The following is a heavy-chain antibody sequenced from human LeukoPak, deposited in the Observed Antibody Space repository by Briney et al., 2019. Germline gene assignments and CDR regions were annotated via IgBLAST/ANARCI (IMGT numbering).Heavy chain of an antibody. CDR1: GFTFDDYA. CDR3: AKGGSSGWSLYNWFDP. CDR2: ISWNSGSI. V-gene: IGHV3-9*01. J-gene: IGHJ5*02. D-gene: IGHD6-19*01. Sequence: PGGSLRLSCAASGFTFDDYAMPWVRQAPGKGLEWVSGISWNSGSIGYADSVKGRFTISRDNAKNSLYLQMNSLRAEDTALYYCAKGGSSGWSLYNWFDPWGQGTLVTVSS.